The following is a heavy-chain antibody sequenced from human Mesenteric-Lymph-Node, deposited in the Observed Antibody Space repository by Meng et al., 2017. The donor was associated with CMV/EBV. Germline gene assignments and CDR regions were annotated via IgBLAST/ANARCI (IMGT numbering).Heavy chain of an antibody. CDR3: ARSDILTGYYLLDYGMDV. D-gene: IGHD3-9*01. CDR2: VNPKSDET. V-gene: IGHV1-8*03. CDR1: AYTLSKCD. Sequence: ASVKVSCKAPAYTLSKCDIKWVRQATGQGLEWTGWVNPKSDETGDAQKFQGRVTITRNTSISTAYMELSSLRSEDTAVYYCARSDILTGYYLLDYGMDVWGQGTTVTVSS. J-gene: IGHJ6*02.